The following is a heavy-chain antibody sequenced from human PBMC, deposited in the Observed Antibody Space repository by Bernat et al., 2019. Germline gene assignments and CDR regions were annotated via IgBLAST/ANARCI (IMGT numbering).Heavy chain of an antibody. D-gene: IGHD6-6*01. V-gene: IGHV3-66*01. J-gene: IGHJ4*02. CDR1: GFTVSSNY. CDR2: IYSGGST. Sequence: EVQLVESGGGLVQPGGSLSLSCAASGFTVSSNYMSWVRQAPGKGLEWVSVIYSGGSTYYADSVKGRFTISRDNSKNTLYLQMNSLRAEDTAVYYCAIAARPGYFDYWGQGTLVTVSS. CDR3: AIAARPGYFDY.